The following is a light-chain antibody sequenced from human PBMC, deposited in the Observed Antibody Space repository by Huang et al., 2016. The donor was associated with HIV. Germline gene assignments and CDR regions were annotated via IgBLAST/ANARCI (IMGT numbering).Light chain of an antibody. CDR3: QQYFFSPMT. CDR2: CET. J-gene: IGKJ3*01. V-gene: IGKV4-1*01. CDR1: HSLLNSPNRKND. Sequence: DIVMTQSPDFLAVSLGERATISCKSSHSLLNSPNRKNDLAWYQQNPGQPPKLLSYCETVRESVLPYRFIGSGSGTDFTLTITSLQAEDVAVYFCQQYFFSPMTFGPGTKVDI.